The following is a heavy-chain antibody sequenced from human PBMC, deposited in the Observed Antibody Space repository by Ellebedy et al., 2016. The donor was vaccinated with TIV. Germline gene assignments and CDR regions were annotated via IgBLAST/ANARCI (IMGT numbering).Heavy chain of an antibody. CDR3: AAAAGAGDDAFDI. CDR1: GFTFIIYS. Sequence: ETLSLTXAASGFTFIIYSLNWVRQAPGKGLEWVSYISSSSRTIYYADSVKGRFIISRDNAKNSLYLQMNSLRAEDTAVYYCAAAAGAGDDAFDIWGQGTMVTVSS. CDR2: ISSSSRTI. V-gene: IGHV3-48*01. D-gene: IGHD6-13*01. J-gene: IGHJ3*02.